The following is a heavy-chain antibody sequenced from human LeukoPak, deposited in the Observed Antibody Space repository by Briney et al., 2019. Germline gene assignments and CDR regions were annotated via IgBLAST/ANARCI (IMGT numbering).Heavy chain of an antibody. CDR3: ARVIVGGIPGAFDI. J-gene: IGHJ3*02. CDR2: INSGGST. Sequence: PGRYLRLCKAASWLTVSSNYMRWVRQATVRELEWVSVINSGGSTYYADAVKGRFTISRDNSKNTLYLQMNSLRVEDTAVYYCARVIVGGIPGAFDIWGQGTMVTVSS. D-gene: IGHD1-26*01. V-gene: IGHV3-53*01. CDR1: WLTVSSNY.